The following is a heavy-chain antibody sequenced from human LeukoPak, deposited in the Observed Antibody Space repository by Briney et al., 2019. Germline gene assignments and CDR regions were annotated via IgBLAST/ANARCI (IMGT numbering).Heavy chain of an antibody. CDR3: AKDSSNWYFDY. J-gene: IGHJ4*02. CDR1: GFTFIYYG. V-gene: IGHV3-30*18. CDR2: ISFDGSDK. D-gene: IGHD6-13*01. Sequence: GGSLRLSCAASGFTFIYYGMHWVRQAPGKGLEWVAVISFDGSDKYYADSVKGRFTISRDNSTNTVYLQMNSLRAEDTAVYYCAKDSSNWYFDYWGQGTLVTVSS.